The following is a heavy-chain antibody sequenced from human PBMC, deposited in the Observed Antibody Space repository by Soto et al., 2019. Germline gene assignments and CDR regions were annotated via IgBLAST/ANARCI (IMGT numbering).Heavy chain of an antibody. CDR1: GGSIRSGGYY. V-gene: IGHV4-31*01. Sequence: QVQLQESGPGLVQPSPTLSLTCTVSGGSIRSGGYYWSLIRSHPGMVLAWIGAIHYGGSTSYHASLESPVAISVATSKSLSAVRRSSVTVADTAVYFWARDRGLDADRDYFRGFYDRDAWGMRTTVTVSS. J-gene: IGHJ6*03. D-gene: IGHD4-17*01. CDR3: ARDRGLDADRDYFRGFYDRDA. CDR2: IHYGGST.